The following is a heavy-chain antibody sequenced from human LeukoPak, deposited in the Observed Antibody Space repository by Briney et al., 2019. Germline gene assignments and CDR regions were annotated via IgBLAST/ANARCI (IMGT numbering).Heavy chain of an antibody. D-gene: IGHD5-24*01. J-gene: IGHJ4*02. Sequence: GGSLRLSCAASEFTFSTYWMTWVRQAPGKGLEWVADIKQDGSEKYYVDSVKGRFTISRDNAKNSLYLQMNSLRAEDTAVYYCARVNRGWLHLRGFYYFDYWGQGTLVTVSS. V-gene: IGHV3-7*01. CDR3: ARVNRGWLHLRGFYYFDY. CDR1: EFTFSTYW. CDR2: IKQDGSEK.